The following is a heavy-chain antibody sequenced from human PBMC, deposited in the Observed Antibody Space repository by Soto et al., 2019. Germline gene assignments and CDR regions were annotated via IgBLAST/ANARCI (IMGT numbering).Heavy chain of an antibody. V-gene: IGHV1-8*01. Sequence: QVQLVQSGTEVKKPGASVKVSCKASGYTFTSYDINWVRQATGQGLEWMGWMNPNSGNTGNAQKFQGRVTMTRNTSISTAYMELSSLRSEDTAVYYCAKGGTITPRPGLGYWGQGTLVTVSS. D-gene: IGHD1-20*01. CDR2: MNPNSGNT. J-gene: IGHJ4*02. CDR1: GYTFTSYD. CDR3: AKGGTITPRPGLGY.